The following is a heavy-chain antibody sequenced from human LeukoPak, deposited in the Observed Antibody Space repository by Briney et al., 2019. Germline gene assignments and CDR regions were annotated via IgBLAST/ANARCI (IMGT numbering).Heavy chain of an antibody. J-gene: IGHJ4*02. Sequence: SETLSLTCAVYGGSFSAYYWSWIRQPPGKGLEWIGEINHSGSTNYNPSLKSRVTISVDTSKNQFSLKLSSVTAADTAVYYCASRGVYYYDSSGYYSDYWGQGTLVTVSS. D-gene: IGHD3-22*01. CDR2: INHSGST. V-gene: IGHV4-34*01. CDR3: ASRGVYYYDSSGYYSDY. CDR1: GGSFSAYY.